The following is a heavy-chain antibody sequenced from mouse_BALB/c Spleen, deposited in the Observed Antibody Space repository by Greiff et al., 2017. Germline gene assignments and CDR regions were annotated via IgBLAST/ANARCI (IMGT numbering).Heavy chain of an antibody. CDR3: ARSQPGNLLAY. D-gene: IGHD4-1*01. CDR2: INPSNGRT. V-gene: IGHV1S81*02. J-gene: IGHJ3*01. Sequence: QVQLQQPGAELVKPGASVKLSCKASGYTFTSYWMHWVKQRPGQGLEWIGEINPSNGRTNYNEKFKSKATLTVDKSSSTAYMQLSSLTSEDSAVYYCARSQPGNLLAYWGQGTLVTVSA. CDR1: GYTFTSYW.